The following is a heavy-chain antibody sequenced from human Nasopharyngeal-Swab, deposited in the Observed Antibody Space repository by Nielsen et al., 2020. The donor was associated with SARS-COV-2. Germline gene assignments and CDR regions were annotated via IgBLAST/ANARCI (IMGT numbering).Heavy chain of an antibody. Sequence: ASVKVSCKASGYTFTSYDINWVRQATGQGLEWMGWTSAYNGNTNYAQKLQGRVTMTTDTSTSTAYMELRSLRSDDTAVYYCARAPDYDFWSGIYYYYYYYMDVWGKGTTVTVSS. CDR3: ARAPDYDFWSGIYYYYYYYMDV. D-gene: IGHD3-3*01. CDR1: GYTFTSYD. CDR2: TSAYNGNT. V-gene: IGHV1-18*01. J-gene: IGHJ6*03.